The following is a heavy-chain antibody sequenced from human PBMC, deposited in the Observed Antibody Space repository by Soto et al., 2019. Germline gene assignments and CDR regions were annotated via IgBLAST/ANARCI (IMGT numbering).Heavy chain of an antibody. J-gene: IGHJ4*02. CDR1: GGSFSGYY. Sequence: PSETLSLTCAVYGGSFSGYYWSWIRQPPGKGLEWIGESNHGGSTNYTPSLKSRVTISVDTSKNQFSLILNSVTAADTAVYYCARGLGYTYGHTALDYWGQGTLVTVSS. CDR2: SNHGGST. V-gene: IGHV4-34*01. CDR3: ARGLGYTYGHTALDY. D-gene: IGHD5-18*01.